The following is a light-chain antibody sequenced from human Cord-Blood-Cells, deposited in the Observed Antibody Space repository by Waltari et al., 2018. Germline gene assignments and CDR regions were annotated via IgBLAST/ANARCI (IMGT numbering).Light chain of an antibody. J-gene: IGKJ4*01. CDR1: QSISSW. CDR3: QQYNSYSPLT. V-gene: IGKV1-5*03. CDR2: KAS. Sequence: DIQMTQSPSTLSASVGDRDTITCRASQSISSWLAWYQQKPVKAPKLLIYKASSLESGVPSRFSGSGSWTEFSLTISSLQPDDFATYYCQQYNSYSPLTFGGGTKVEIK.